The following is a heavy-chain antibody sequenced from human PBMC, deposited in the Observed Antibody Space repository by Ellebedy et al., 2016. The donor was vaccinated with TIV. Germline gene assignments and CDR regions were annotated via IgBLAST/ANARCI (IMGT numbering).Heavy chain of an antibody. D-gene: IGHD1-26*01. CDR1: GYSISSGYY. V-gene: IGHV4-38-2*02. CDR3: ARGIVGATHFDY. J-gene: IGHJ4*02. CDR2: IYHSGST. Sequence: GSLRLSCTVSGYSISSGYYWGWIRQPPGKGLEWIGSIYHSGSTYYNPSLKSRVTISVDTSKNQFSLKLSSVTAADTAVYYCARGIVGATHFDYWGQGTLVTVSS.